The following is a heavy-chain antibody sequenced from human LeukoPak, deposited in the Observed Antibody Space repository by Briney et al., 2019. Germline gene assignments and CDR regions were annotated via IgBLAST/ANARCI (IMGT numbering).Heavy chain of an antibody. CDR2: IIPIFGTA. V-gene: IGHV1-69*13. CDR1: GGTFSNSA. J-gene: IGHJ4*02. D-gene: IGHD3-22*01. CDR3: ARVPYYYDSSGYYY. Sequence: SVKVSCKASGGTFSNSAISWVRQAPGQGLEWMGGIIPIFGTANYAQRFQGRVTITADESTTTAYMELSSLRSEDTAVYYCARVPYYYDSSGYYYWGQGTLVTVSS.